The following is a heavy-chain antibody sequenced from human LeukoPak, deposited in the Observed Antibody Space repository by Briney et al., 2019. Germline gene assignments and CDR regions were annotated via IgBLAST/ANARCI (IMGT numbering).Heavy chain of an antibody. CDR1: EFTFRSKW. J-gene: IGHJ5*02. D-gene: IGHD3-16*01. Sequence: GGSLRLSCAASEFTFRSKWMSWVRQAPGKGLEWVGNIQPDGSEQYPVDSVKGRLTISRDNARNSLFLQMNSLRVEDTAVYYCASQSYARFDPWGQGTLVTVSS. V-gene: IGHV3-7*01. CDR3: ASQSYARFDP. CDR2: IQPDGSEQ.